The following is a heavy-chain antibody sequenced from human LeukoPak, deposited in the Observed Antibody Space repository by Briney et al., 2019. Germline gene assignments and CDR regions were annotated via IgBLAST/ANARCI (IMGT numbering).Heavy chain of an antibody. D-gene: IGHD3-10*01. J-gene: IGHJ3*02. Sequence: SETLSLTCTVSGGSISSSNYYWGWIRQPPGKGLEWIGSIYYSGNTYYNPSLKSRVTISVDASKDQFSLKLNSVTPADTAVYYCARSETSRGRAFDIWGQGTMVTVSS. CDR2: IYYSGNT. CDR3: ARSETSRGRAFDI. V-gene: IGHV4-39*07. CDR1: GGSISSSNYY.